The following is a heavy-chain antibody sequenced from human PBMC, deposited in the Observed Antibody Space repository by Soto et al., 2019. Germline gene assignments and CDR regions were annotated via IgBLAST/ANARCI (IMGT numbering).Heavy chain of an antibody. CDR3: ARLYSGSYQPDY. Sequence: SETLSLTCTVSGGSLRSSSYYWGWIRQPPGKGLEWIGNFRYSGSTYYNPSLKSRVTISVDTSKNHLSLKMFSVTAADTAVYYCARLYSGSYQPDYWGQGTLVTVSS. D-gene: IGHD1-26*01. V-gene: IGHV4-39*02. CDR1: GGSLRSSSYY. J-gene: IGHJ4*02. CDR2: FRYSGST.